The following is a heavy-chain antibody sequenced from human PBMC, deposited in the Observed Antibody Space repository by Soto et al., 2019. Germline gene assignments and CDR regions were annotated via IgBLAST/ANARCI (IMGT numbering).Heavy chain of an antibody. CDR1: GLTFSSYS. J-gene: IGHJ3*02. D-gene: IGHD2-15*01. V-gene: IGHV3-21*01. CDR3: ARDRGYCSGGSCDGAFDI. CDR2: ISSSSSYI. Sequence: PGGSLGLSCAASGLTFSSYSMNWVRQAPGKGLEWVSSISSSSSYIYYADSVKGRFTISRDNAKNSLYLQMNSLRAEDTAVYYCARDRGYCSGGSCDGAFDIWGQGTMVTVSS.